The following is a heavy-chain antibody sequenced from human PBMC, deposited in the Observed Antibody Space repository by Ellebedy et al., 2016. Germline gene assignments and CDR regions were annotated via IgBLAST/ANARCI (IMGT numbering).Heavy chain of an antibody. V-gene: IGHV3-9*01. CDR3: ARAVALDY. J-gene: IGHJ4*02. CDR2: ISWNSGSI. D-gene: IGHD6-19*01. CDR1: GFTFDDYA. Sequence: SLKISCAASGFTFDDYAMHWVRQAPGKGLEWVSGISWNSGSIGYADSVKGRFTISRDNAKNTLYLQMNSLRAEDTAVYYCARAVALDYWGQGTLVTVSS.